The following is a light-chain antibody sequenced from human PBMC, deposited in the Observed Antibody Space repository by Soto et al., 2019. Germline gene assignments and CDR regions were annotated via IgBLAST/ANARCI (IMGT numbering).Light chain of an antibody. V-gene: IGKV1-5*01. CDR1: QSIINW. J-gene: IGKJ1*01. CDR3: QQYDSFSGT. CDR2: GAS. Sequence: DVQMTQSPSTLSASVGGRVTITCRASQSIINWLAWYRQKPGKAPKLLIYGASSLESGVPSRFSGSGSGTEFTLTITNLQPDDFATYYCQQYDSFSGTFGQGTKVEIE.